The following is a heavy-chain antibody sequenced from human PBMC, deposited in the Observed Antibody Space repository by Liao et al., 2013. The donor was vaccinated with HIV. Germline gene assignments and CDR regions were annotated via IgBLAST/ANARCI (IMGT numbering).Heavy chain of an antibody. V-gene: IGHV4-34*01. CDR2: INHSGST. CDR1: DGSFSGYY. Sequence: QVQLQQWGAGLLKPSETLSLTCAVYDGSFSGYYWSWIRQPPGKGLEWIGEINHSGSTNYNPSLKSRVTIAVDTSKKQFSLKLSSVTAADTAVYYCARGRYRAGNYYDSRGYYDMDVWGKGTTVTVSS. J-gene: IGHJ6*03. D-gene: IGHD3-22*01. CDR3: ARGRYRAGNYYDSRGYYDMDV.